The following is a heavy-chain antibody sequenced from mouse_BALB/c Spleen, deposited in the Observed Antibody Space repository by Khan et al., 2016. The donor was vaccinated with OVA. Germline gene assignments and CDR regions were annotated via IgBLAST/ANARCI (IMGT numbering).Heavy chain of an antibody. Sequence: QLEESGPGLVKPSQSLSLTCTVTGYSITSDYAWNWIRQFPGNKLEWMAYISYSGSTRSNPSLNSRISITRDTSKNQFFLQLNSVTTEDTATYYSARRCYCGQWYFDVWGAGTTVTVSS. V-gene: IGHV3-2*02. CDR2: ISYSGST. CDR1: GYSITSDYA. J-gene: IGHJ1*01. D-gene: IGHD1-1*01. CDR3: ARRCYCGQWYFDV.